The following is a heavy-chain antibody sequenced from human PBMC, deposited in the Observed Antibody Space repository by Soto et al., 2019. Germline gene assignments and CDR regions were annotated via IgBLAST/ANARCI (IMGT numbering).Heavy chain of an antibody. CDR3: VSDHN. CDR2: ISPDGSAR. Sequence: EIQLVESGGGLVQPGGSLRLSCVVPGIRCTYCWMGWVRQAPGKGPEWVANISPDGSARYYVDSVKGRFTISTDNAKNSLDLQMNSLRVEDTAVYYCVSDHNWGRGNLVTVAS. CDR1: GIRCTYCW. V-gene: IGHV3-7*01. J-gene: IGHJ4*02.